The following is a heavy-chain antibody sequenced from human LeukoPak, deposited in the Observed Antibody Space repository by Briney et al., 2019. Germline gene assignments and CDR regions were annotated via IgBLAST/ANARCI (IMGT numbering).Heavy chain of an antibody. CDR1: GFTFSSYS. Sequence: PGGSLRLSCAASGFTFSSYSMNWVRQAPGKGLEWVSSISSSSSYIYYADSVKGRFTISRDNAKNSLYLQMNSLRAEDTAVYYCARSPGVTATKLFHYYYYYGMDVWGQGTTVTVSS. CDR3: ARSPGVTATKLFHYYYYYGMDV. D-gene: IGHD2-21*01. CDR2: ISSSSSYI. V-gene: IGHV3-21*01. J-gene: IGHJ6*02.